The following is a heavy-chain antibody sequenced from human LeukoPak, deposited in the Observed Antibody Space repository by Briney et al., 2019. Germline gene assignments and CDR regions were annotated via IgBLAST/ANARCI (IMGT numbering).Heavy chain of an antibody. CDR2: IYYSGST. Sequence: SQTLSLTCTVSGDALNSGAYYWSWIRQHPGKGLEWIGYIYYSGSTYYNPSLKSRLTISIDRSKNQFSLRLSSVTAADTSVYYCVRSRTRGTTVDYWGQGTLVTVSS. CDR3: VRSRTRGTTVDY. V-gene: IGHV4-31*03. CDR1: GDALNSGAYY. D-gene: IGHD4-17*01. J-gene: IGHJ4*02.